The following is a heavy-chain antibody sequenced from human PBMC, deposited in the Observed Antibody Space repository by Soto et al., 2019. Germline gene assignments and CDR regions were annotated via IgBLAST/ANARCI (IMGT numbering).Heavy chain of an antibody. CDR1: GFTVKNYQ. Sequence: PGGSLRLSCAASGFTVKNYQMNWVRQAPGKGLEWVSVIYSGGVTYYPDSVKGRFTTIRDTSKNTVYLQMNSLRAEDTAVYYCAKDVTPSNAFDIWGQGTMVTVSS. V-gene: IGHV3-53*01. D-gene: IGHD4-4*01. CDR2: IYSGGVT. CDR3: AKDVTPSNAFDI. J-gene: IGHJ3*02.